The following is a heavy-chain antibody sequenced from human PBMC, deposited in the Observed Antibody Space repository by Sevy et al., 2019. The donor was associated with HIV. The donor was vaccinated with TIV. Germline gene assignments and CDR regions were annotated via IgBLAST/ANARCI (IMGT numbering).Heavy chain of an antibody. CDR2: IYSGGST. CDR3: AREYYYDSSGSEYYFDY. V-gene: IGHV3-53*01. CDR1: GFTVSSNY. Sequence: GGSLRLSCAASGFTVSSNYMSWVRQAPGKGLEWVSVIYSGGSTYYADSVKGRFTISRDNSKNTLYLQMNNLRAEDTAVYYCAREYYYDSSGSEYYFDYWGQGTLVTVSS. J-gene: IGHJ4*02. D-gene: IGHD3-22*01.